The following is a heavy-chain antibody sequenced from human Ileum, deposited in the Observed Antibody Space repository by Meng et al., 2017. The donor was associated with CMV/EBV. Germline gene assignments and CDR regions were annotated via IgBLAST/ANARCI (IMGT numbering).Heavy chain of an antibody. CDR1: GLTFRNYN. CDR2: IYHDGTNK. Sequence: PRMSLRPSCAASGLTFRNYNIHWVSQAPGKGLEWVALIYHDGTNKYYADSVKGRFTVSRDNSKNTLYLQLNSLRAEDTAVYYCTNFDFWGQGTLVTVSS. CDR3: TNFDF. V-gene: IGHV3-33*06. J-gene: IGHJ4*02.